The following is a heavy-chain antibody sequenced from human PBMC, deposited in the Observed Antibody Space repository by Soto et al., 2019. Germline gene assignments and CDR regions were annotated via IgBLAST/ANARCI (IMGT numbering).Heavy chain of an antibody. D-gene: IGHD3-3*01. CDR3: AKSGPASRLEWLLLMDV. J-gene: IGHJ6*02. CDR2: ISGSGGST. CDR1: GFTFTSYA. V-gene: IGHV3-23*01. Sequence: GGSLRLSCAASGFTFTSYAMSWVRQAPGKGLEWVSAISGSGGSTCYADSVKGRFTISRDNSKNTLYLQMNSLRAEDTAVYYCAKSGPASRLEWLLLMDVWGQGTTVTVSS.